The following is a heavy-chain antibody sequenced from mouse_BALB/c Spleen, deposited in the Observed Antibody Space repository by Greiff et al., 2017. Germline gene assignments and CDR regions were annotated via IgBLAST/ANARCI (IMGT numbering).Heavy chain of an antibody. CDR2: ISDGGSYT. CDR3: ARDAGALGDY. CDR1: GFTFSDYY. V-gene: IGHV5-4*02. J-gene: IGHJ2*01. Sequence: EVQGVESGGGLVKPGGSLKLSCAASGFTFSDYYMYWVRQTPEKRLEWVATISDGGSYTYYPDSVKGRFTISRDNAKNNLYLQMSSLKSEDTAMYYCARDAGALGDYWGQGTTLTVSS. D-gene: IGHD3-3*01.